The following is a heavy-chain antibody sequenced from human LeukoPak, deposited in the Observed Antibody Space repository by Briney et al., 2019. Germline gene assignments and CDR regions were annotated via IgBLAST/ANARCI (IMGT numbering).Heavy chain of an antibody. D-gene: IGHD4-17*01. V-gene: IGHV4-4*02. CDR1: GDSINSLDL. CDR3: ARDGLGTVYGMDV. J-gene: IGHJ6*02. CDR2: MYLSGTT. Sequence: PSETLSLTCTVSGDSINSLDLWSWVRQPPGKGLEWIGEMYLSGTTHSNPSVKSRVTISIDKSKNQFFLNLSSVTAADTAVYYCARDGLGTVYGMDVWGQGTTVTVSS.